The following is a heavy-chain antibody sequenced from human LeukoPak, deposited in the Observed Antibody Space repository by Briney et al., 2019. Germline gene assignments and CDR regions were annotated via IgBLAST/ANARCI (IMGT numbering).Heavy chain of an antibody. D-gene: IGHD6-19*01. CDR1: GFTFSSYG. CDR3: AKERGWDYYYYYYGMDV. J-gene: IGHJ6*02. Sequence: HPGGSLRLSCAASGFTFSSYGMHWVRQAPGKGLGWVAVISYDGSNKYYADSVKGRFTISRDNSKNTLYLQMNSLRAEDTAVYYCAKERGWDYYYYYYGMDVWGQGTTVTVSS. V-gene: IGHV3-30*18. CDR2: ISYDGSNK.